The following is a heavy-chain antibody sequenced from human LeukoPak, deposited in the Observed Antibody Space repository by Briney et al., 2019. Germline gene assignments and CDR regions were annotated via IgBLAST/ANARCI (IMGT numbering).Heavy chain of an antibody. CDR1: GYTFTSYG. V-gene: IGHV1-18*01. J-gene: IGHJ3*02. Sequence: ASVKVSCKASGYTFTSYGISWVRQAPGQGLEWMGWISAYNGNTNYAQKFQGRVTITADKSTSTAYMELSSLRSEDTAVYYCARQYYYGSGSYYNFGAFDIWGQGTMVTVSS. CDR2: ISAYNGNT. CDR3: ARQYYYGSGSYYNFGAFDI. D-gene: IGHD3-10*01.